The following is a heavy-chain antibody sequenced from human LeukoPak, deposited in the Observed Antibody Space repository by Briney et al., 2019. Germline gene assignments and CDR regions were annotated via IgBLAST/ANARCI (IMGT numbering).Heavy chain of an antibody. V-gene: IGHV1-18*01. J-gene: IGHJ3*02. CDR3: ARDRSGSLVAFDI. D-gene: IGHD3-10*01. CDR1: GYTFTSYG. CDR2: SSTYNGDR. Sequence: PRASVKVSCKASGYTFTSYGISWLRQAPGQGLEWMGWSSTYNGDRKSAQKLQGRVTMTTDTPTSTAYMELGSLRSDDTAMYHCARDRSGSLVAFDIWGQGTMVTVSP.